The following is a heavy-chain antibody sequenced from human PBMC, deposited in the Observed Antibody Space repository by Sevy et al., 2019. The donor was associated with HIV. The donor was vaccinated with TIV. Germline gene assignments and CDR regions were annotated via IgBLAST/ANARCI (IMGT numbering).Heavy chain of an antibody. D-gene: IGHD3-16*01. CDR1: GYNFNTYT. CDR3: ARDPYARRGFDY. V-gene: IGHV1-3*01. CDR2: LNPGNGNT. Sequence: ASVNVSCKATGYNFNTYTIHWVRQAPGQSLEWMAWLNPGNGNTKYSQQFRGRVTITRDTSARTVYMELTSLTSEDTAVYFCARDPYARRGFDYWGQGTLLTVSS. J-gene: IGHJ4*02.